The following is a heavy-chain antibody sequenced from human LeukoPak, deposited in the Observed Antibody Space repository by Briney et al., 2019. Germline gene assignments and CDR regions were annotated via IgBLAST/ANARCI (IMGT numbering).Heavy chain of an antibody. CDR3: AREGHLGKYFDL. CDR1: GFTFSSYA. J-gene: IGHJ2*01. CDR2: ISGSGGST. Sequence: GGSLRLSCAASGFTFSSYAMSWVRQAPGKGLEWVSAISGSGGSTYYADSVKGRFTISRDNSKNTLYLQMNSLRVEDTAVYYCAREGHLGKYFDLWGRGTQVTVSS. D-gene: IGHD3-16*01. V-gene: IGHV3-23*01.